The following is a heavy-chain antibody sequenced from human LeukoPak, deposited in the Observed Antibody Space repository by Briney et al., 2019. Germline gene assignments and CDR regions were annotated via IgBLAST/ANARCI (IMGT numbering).Heavy chain of an antibody. CDR1: GDSVPSSSAA. CDR2: TYYRSKWYS. CDR3: ARDVGAFDY. V-gene: IGHV6-1*01. Sequence: SQTLSLTCAISGDSVPSSSAAWNWIRQSPSRGLEWLGRTYYRSKWYSDYAVSLKGRITINPDTSKNQFSLHLNSVTPDDTAVYYCARDVGAFDYWGQGTLVTVYS. D-gene: IGHD1-26*01. J-gene: IGHJ4*02.